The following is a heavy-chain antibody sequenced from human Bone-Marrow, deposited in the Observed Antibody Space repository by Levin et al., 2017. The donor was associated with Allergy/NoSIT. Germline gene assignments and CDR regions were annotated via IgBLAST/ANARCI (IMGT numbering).Heavy chain of an antibody. CDR3: TRALRD. CDR1: GFTFSSFE. Sequence: GESLKISCAASGFTFSSFEMNWVRQAPGKGLEWVSYIRSSGSKIYYADSVKGRFTISRDNANNSLYLQMNNLRVEDTGVYYCTRALRDWGQGTQVTVSS. V-gene: IGHV3-48*03. J-gene: IGHJ4*02. CDR2: IRSSGSKI.